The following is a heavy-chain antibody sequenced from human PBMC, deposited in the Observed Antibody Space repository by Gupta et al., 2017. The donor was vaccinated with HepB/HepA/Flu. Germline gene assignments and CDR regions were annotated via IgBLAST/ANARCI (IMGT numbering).Heavy chain of an antibody. J-gene: IGHJ3*02. CDR1: GFTFSNYS. Sequence: EVQLVESGGGLVKPGGSLRLSCAASGFTFSNYSMNWVRQAPGKGLEWVSSISSSSSYIYYADSVKGRLTISRDNAKNSLYLQMNSLRAEDTAVYYCARRIVGATYAGPFDIWGQGTMVTVSS. V-gene: IGHV3-21*01. CDR2: ISSSSSYI. CDR3: ARRIVGATYAGPFDI. D-gene: IGHD1-26*01.